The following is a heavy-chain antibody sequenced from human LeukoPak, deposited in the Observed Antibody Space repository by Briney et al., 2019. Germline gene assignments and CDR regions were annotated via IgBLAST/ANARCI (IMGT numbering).Heavy chain of an antibody. J-gene: IGHJ4*02. V-gene: IGHV3-23*01. D-gene: IGHD3-10*01. CDR3: ANLGG. Sequence: GRRNIPGKRLDWVSAISGSGGSTYYADSVKGRFTISRDNSKNTLYLQMNSLRAEDTAVYYCANLGGWGQGTLVTVSS. CDR2: ISGSGGST.